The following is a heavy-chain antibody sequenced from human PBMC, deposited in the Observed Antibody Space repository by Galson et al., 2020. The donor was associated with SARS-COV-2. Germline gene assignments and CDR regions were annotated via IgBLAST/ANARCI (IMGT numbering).Heavy chain of an antibody. CDR3: AANPDYGNFPKSLDF. D-gene: IGHD4-17*01. J-gene: IGHJ4*01. Sequence: ASVNVSCKASGDPLSYYGINWVRQAPGQGLVWMGWFDSYTENTIHEQSFQGRVIMTTDISTDTAYMELSSLRSDDTAIYYCAANPDYGNFPKSLDFWGHVTLVTGAS. CDR2: FDSYTENT. V-gene: IGHV1-18*01. CDR1: GDPLSYYG.